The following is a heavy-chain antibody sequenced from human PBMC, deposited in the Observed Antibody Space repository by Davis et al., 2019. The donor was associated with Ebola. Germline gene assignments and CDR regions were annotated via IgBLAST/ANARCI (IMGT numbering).Heavy chain of an antibody. D-gene: IGHD6-19*01. CDR2: IVVGSGNT. CDR3: AADYSSGWYGYY. V-gene: IGHV1-58*01. Sequence: SVKVSCKASGFTFTSSAVQWVRQARGQRLEWIGWIVVGSGNTNYAQKFQERVTITRDMSTSTAYMELSSLRSEDTAVYYCAADYSSGWYGYYWGQGTLVTVSS. CDR1: GFTFTSSA. J-gene: IGHJ4*02.